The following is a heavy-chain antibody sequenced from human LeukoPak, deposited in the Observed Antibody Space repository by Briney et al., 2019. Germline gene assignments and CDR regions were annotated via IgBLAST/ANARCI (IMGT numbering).Heavy chain of an antibody. CDR2: MNPNSGNT. D-gene: IGHD3-10*01. Sequence: ASVKVSCKASGYTFTSYDINWVRQATGQGLEWMGWMNPNSGNTGYAQKFQGRVTMTRNTSISTAYMELSSLRSEDTAVYYCASDYYYGSGSYLYYFDYWGQGTLVTVSS. CDR3: ASDYYYGSGSYLYYFDY. V-gene: IGHV1-8*01. CDR1: GYTFTSYD. J-gene: IGHJ4*02.